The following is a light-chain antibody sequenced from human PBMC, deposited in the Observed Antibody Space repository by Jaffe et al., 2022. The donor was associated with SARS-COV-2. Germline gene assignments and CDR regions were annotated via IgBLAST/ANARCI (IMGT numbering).Light chain of an antibody. CDR2: GAS. CDR1: QSVSSSY. CDR3: QQYGSSPGLT. V-gene: IGKV3-20*01. Sequence: EIVLTQSPGTLSLSPGERATLSCRASQSVSSSYLGWYQQKPGQAPRLLIFGASTRATGIPDRFSGSGSGTDFTLTINRLEPEDFAVYYCQQYGSSPGLTFGGGTKVEIK. J-gene: IGKJ4*01.